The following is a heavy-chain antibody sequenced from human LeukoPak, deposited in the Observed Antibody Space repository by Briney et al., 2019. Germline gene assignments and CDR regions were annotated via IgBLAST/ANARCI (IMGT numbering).Heavy chain of an antibody. CDR3: ARVVRGAVTSNWFDP. J-gene: IGHJ5*02. D-gene: IGHD2-21*02. V-gene: IGHV4-59*01. CDR2: ISSSGTS. Sequence: SETLTLTCTVSGDSISDFSWTWIRQTPGKGLEWIGFISSSGTSNYSPSLESRVSFSLDTSKSQFSLSLKSVTAADTAVYYCARVVRGAVTSNWFDPWGQGILVTVSS. CDR1: GDSISDFS.